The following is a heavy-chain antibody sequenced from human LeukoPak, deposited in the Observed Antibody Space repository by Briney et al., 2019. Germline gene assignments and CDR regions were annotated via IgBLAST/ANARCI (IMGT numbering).Heavy chain of an antibody. CDR3: AREGIAAAGDAFDI. D-gene: IGHD6-13*01. J-gene: IGHJ3*02. CDR1: GGSISSYD. Sequence: SETLSLTCTVAGGSISSYDGSWIRQPAGEGRGWVGRIYAGGSTNYNPSLKSRVTMSVDTSKNQFSLKLSSVTAADTAVYYCAREGIAAAGDAFDIWGQGTMVTVSS. CDR2: IYAGGST. V-gene: IGHV4-4*07.